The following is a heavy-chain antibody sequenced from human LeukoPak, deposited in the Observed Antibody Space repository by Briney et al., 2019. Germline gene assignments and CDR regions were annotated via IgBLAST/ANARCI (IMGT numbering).Heavy chain of an antibody. D-gene: IGHD4-17*01. CDR1: GYTVITNY. CDR3: ARGFRSVTTWGYFDY. V-gene: IGHV3-66*01. J-gene: IGHJ4*02. Sequence: GGSLRLSCAASGYTVITNYMSWVRQAPGKGLEWVSLIYSGGGTYYADSVKGRFTISRDNSRNTLSLQMNSLRVDDTAVYYCARGFRSVTTWGYFDYWGQGALVTVSS. CDR2: IYSGGGT.